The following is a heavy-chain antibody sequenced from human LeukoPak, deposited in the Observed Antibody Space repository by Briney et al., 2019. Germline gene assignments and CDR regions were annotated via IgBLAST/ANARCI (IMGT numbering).Heavy chain of an antibody. D-gene: IGHD1-1*01. Sequence: ASVKVSCKASGYTFTSYYMHWVRQAPGEGVECMGIINPSGRSTSYAQKFQGRVTMTRDPSTSTVYMELSSLRSEDTAVYYCARSTGTTSTFDYWGQGTLVTVSS. J-gene: IGHJ4*02. CDR1: GYTFTSYY. CDR3: ARSTGTTSTFDY. CDR2: INPSGRST. V-gene: IGHV1-46*01.